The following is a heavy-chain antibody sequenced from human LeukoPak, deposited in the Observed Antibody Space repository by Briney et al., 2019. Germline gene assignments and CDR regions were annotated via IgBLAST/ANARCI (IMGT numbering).Heavy chain of an antibody. CDR3: AREGGIAVASSVYFDY. CDR2: INHSGST. Sequence: SETLSLTCAVYGGSFSGYYWSWIRQPPGKGLEWIGEINHSGSTNYNPSLKSRVTISVDTSKNQFSLKLSSVTAADTAVYYCAREGGIAVASSVYFDYWGQGTLVTVSS. CDR1: GGSFSGYY. V-gene: IGHV4-34*01. D-gene: IGHD6-19*01. J-gene: IGHJ4*02.